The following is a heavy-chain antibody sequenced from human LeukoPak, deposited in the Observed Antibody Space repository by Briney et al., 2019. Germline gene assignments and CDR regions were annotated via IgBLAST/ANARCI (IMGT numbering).Heavy chain of an antibody. CDR3: ARDGVGATE. CDR1: GFTFSSYG. CDR2: IWYDGSNK. D-gene: IGHD1-26*01. V-gene: IGHV3-33*01. J-gene: IGHJ4*02. Sequence: GRSLRLSCAASGFTFSSYGMHWVRQAPGKGLEWVAVIWYDGSNKYYADSVKGRFTISRDNSKNTLYLQMNSLRAEDTAVYYCARDGVGATEWGQGTLVTVSS.